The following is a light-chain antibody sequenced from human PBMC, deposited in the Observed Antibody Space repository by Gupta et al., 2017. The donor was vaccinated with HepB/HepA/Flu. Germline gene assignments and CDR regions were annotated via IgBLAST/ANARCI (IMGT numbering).Light chain of an antibody. CDR3: AAWDGSRNVLA. CDR2: SNN. V-gene: IGLV1-44*01. J-gene: IGLJ2*01. Sequence: SVLTQPPSASVTPGQRVAISCSGSSFNIGNNPVNWYQQLPGTAPKLLIYSNNQRPSGVPDRFSGSKSGTPASLAISGLQAEDEADYYCAAWDGSRNVLAFGGGTKLTVL. CDR1: SFNIGNNP.